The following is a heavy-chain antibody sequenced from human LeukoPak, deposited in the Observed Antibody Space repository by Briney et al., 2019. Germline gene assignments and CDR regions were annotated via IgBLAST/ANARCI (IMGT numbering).Heavy chain of an antibody. CDR3: AIGRDAYKTGY. CDR1: GDSISTYY. J-gene: IGHJ4*02. D-gene: IGHD5-24*01. Sequence: PSETLSLTCTVSGDSISTYYCSWILQPPGKGLEWIGYIYYSGRPNYNPSLKSRVTILLDTSKNQFSLKLSSVTAADTAVYYCAIGRDAYKTGYWGQGTLVTVSS. CDR2: IYYSGRP. V-gene: IGHV4-59*01.